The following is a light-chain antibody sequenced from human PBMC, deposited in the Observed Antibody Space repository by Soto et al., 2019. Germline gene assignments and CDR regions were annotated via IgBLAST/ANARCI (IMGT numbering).Light chain of an antibody. CDR1: QSVSSSY. V-gene: IGKV3D-20*01. CDR3: QQYDSSPYT. CDR2: DAS. Sequence: EIVLTQSPATLSLSPGERATLSCGASQSVSSSYLAWYQQKPGLAPRLLIYDASSRATGIPDRFSGSWSGTDFTLTISRLEPEDFAVYYCQQYDSSPYTFGQGTKLEIK. J-gene: IGKJ2*01.